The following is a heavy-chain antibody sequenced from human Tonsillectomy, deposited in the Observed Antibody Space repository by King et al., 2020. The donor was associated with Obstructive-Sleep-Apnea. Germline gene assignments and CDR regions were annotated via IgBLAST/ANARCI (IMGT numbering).Heavy chain of an antibody. D-gene: IGHD6-13*01. V-gene: IGHV3-21*01. Sequence: VQLVESGGGLVKPGGSLRLSCAASGFTFSSYSMNWVRQAPGKGLEWVSSISRSGSYIYYADSVKGRFTISRDNAKKSLYLQMHSLRAEDTAVYYCAREGEQQLVWEYNWFDPWGQGTLVTVSS. CDR2: ISRSGSYI. J-gene: IGHJ5*02. CDR1: GFTFSSYS. CDR3: AREGEQQLVWEYNWFDP.